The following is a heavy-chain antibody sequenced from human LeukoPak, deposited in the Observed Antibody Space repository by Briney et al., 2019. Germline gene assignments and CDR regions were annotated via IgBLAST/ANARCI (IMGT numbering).Heavy chain of an antibody. Sequence: GGSLRLSCAASGFTFDDYGMSWVRQAPGKGLEWVSGINWNGGSTGYADSVKGRFTISRDNAKNSLYLQMNSLRAEDTAVYYCARDRPMVRGVIMDYYYYYMDVWGKGTTVTVSS. CDR1: GFTFDDYG. CDR3: ARDRPMVRGVIMDYYYYYMDV. CDR2: INWNGGST. J-gene: IGHJ6*03. D-gene: IGHD3-10*01. V-gene: IGHV3-20*04.